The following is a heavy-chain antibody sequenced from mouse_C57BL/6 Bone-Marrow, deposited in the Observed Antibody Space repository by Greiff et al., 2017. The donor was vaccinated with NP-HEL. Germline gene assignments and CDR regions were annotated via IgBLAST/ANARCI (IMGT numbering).Heavy chain of an antibody. V-gene: IGHV5-12*01. CDR3: ARGGDGYFYWYFDV. CDR1: GFTFSDYY. J-gene: IGHJ1*03. CDR2: ISNGGGST. Sequence: DVHLVESGGGLVQPGGSLKLSCAASGFTFSDYYMYWVRQTPEKRLEWVAYISNGGGSTYYPDTVKGRFTISRDTAKSTLYLQLSSLKSEDTAMYYCARGGDGYFYWYFDVWGTGTTVTVSS. D-gene: IGHD2-3*01.